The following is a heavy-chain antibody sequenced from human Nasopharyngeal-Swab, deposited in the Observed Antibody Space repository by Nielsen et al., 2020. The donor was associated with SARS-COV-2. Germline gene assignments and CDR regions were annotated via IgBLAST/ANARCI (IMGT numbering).Heavy chain of an antibody. V-gene: IGHV3-48*04. CDR3: ARENCGGDCYSPGYYYGMDV. J-gene: IGHJ6*02. CDR2: ISSSSSTI. D-gene: IGHD2-21*01. CDR1: GFTFSSYS. Sequence: GGSLRLSCAASGFTFSSYSMNCVRQAPGKGLEWVSYISSSSSTIYYADSVKGRFTISRDNAKNSLYLQMNSLRAEDTAVYYCARENCGGDCYSPGYYYGMDVWGQGTTVTVSS.